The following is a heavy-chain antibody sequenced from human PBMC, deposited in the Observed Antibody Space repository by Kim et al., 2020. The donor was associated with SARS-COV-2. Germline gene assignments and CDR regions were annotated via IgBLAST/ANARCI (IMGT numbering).Heavy chain of an antibody. D-gene: IGHD2-2*01. J-gene: IGHJ6*02. V-gene: IGHV3-30-3*01. CDR3: ARELLGYCSSTSCPANYYYGMDV. Sequence: GGSLRLSCAASGFTFSSYAMHWVRQAPGKGLEWVAVISYDGSNKYYADSVKGRFTISRDNSKNTLYLQMNSLRAEDTAVYYCARELLGYCSSTSCPANYYYGMDVWGQGTTVTVSS. CDR1: GFTFSSYA. CDR2: ISYDGSNK.